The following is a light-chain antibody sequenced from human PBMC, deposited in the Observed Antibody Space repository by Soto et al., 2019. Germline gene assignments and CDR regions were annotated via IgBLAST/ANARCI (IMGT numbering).Light chain of an antibody. CDR3: QQYNTFPPYT. Sequence: DIQMTQSPSTLSASVGDRVTLTCRASQSVSDWLAWYQQKPGKAPKLLIYKASNFESGAPSRFSGSGSGTEFTLTISSLQPDDSATYYCQQYNTFPPYTFGQGTKLEI. CDR1: QSVSDW. V-gene: IGKV1-5*03. CDR2: KAS. J-gene: IGKJ2*01.